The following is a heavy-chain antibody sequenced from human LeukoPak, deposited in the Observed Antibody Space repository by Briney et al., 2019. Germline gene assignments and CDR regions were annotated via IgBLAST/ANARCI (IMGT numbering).Heavy chain of an antibody. CDR2: IYSSGNT. CDR1: GASISGYF. V-gene: IGHV4-4*07. J-gene: IGHJ4*02. D-gene: IGHD5-12*01. CDR3: ARDGSGYSGYENFDY. Sequence: PSETLSLTCTVSGASISGYFWSWIRQSAGRGLEWIGRIYSSGNTNYNRSLKSRVTMSVDTSKNQFSLKLSSVTAADTAVYYCARDGSGYSGYENFDYWGQGTLVTVSS.